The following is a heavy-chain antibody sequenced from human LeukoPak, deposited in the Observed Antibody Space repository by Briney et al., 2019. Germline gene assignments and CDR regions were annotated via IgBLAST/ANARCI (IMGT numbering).Heavy chain of an antibody. Sequence: GGSLRLSCAASGFTFSTYEMKWVRQAPGKGLEWVSYISSSGSTIYYADSVKGRFTISRDNSKNTLHLQMGSLRAEDMAVYYCARRFTAQLAFVDVWGKGTTVTISS. J-gene: IGHJ6*04. D-gene: IGHD3-3*02. CDR3: ARRFTAQLAFVDV. CDR2: ISSSGSTI. CDR1: GFTFSTYE. V-gene: IGHV3-48*03.